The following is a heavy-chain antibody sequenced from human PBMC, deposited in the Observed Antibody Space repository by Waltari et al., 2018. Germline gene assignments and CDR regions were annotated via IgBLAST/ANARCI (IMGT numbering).Heavy chain of an antibody. CDR2: IDPNSGGT. CDR1: YTFTDYY. CDR3: ASDPLDY. Sequence: YTFTDYYIHWVRQAPGQGLEWMGRIDPNSGGTNYAQKFQGRVTMTRDTSISTAYMELSRLRSDDTAVYYCASDPLDYWGQGTLVTVSS. V-gene: IGHV1-2*06. J-gene: IGHJ4*02.